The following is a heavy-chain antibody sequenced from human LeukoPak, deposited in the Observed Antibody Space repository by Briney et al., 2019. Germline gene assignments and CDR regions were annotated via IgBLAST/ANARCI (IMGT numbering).Heavy chain of an antibody. CDR1: GGSISSGGYY. D-gene: IGHD2-15*01. CDR2: IYYSGST. Sequence: SQTLSLTCTVSGGSISSGGYYWSWIRQHPGKGLEWIGYIYYSGSTYYNPSLKSRVTISVDTSKNQFSLKLSSVTAADTAVYYCARVTDLVVVAASVVAFDIWGQGTVVTVSS. V-gene: IGHV4-31*03. J-gene: IGHJ3*02. CDR3: ARVTDLVVVAASVVAFDI.